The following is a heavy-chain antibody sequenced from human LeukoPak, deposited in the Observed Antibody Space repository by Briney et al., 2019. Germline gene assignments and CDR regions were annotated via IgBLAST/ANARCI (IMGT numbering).Heavy chain of an antibody. CDR1: GYSFTNYW. Sequence: GESLKISCKGSGYSFTNYWLGWVRHMPGKGLEWMGIIYPGDSDTRYGPSFQGQVTISADKSISTAYLQWSSLKASDTAMYYCARGTVIIPSAIVDAFDFWGRGTLDTVSS. CDR2: IYPGDSDT. J-gene: IGHJ3*01. CDR3: ARGTVIIPSAIVDAFDF. V-gene: IGHV5-51*01. D-gene: IGHD2-2*01.